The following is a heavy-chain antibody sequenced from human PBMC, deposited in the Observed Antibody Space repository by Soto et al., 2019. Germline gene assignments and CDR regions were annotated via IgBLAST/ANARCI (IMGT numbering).Heavy chain of an antibody. D-gene: IGHD4-17*01. Sequence: EVQLVESGGGLVQPGGSLRLSCAASGFTVSSNYMSWVRQAPGKGLECVSVIYSGGSTYYADSVKGRFTISRDNSKNTLYLQTNSLRVEDTDVYYCARVLTVTRGNYYMDVWGKGTTVTVSS. CDR3: ARVLTVTRGNYYMDV. CDR1: GFTVSSNY. V-gene: IGHV3-66*01. J-gene: IGHJ6*03. CDR2: IYSGGST.